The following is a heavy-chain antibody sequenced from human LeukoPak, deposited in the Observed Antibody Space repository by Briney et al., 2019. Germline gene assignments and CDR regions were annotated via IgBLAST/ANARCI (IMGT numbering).Heavy chain of an antibody. V-gene: IGHV4-38-2*02. CDR3: ARDPILGYCSSTSCSDY. D-gene: IGHD2-2*01. J-gene: IGHJ4*02. CDR2: IYYSGST. CDR1: GYSISSGYY. Sequence: PSETLSLTCAVSGYSISSGYYWGWIRQPPGKGLEWIGSIYYSGSTYYNPSLKSRVTISVDTSKNQFSLKLSSVTAADTAVYYCARDPILGYCSSTSCSDYWGQGTLVTVSS.